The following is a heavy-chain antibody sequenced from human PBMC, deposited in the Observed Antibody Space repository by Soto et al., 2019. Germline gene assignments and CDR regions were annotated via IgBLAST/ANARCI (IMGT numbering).Heavy chain of an antibody. J-gene: IGHJ4*02. V-gene: IGHV3-13*01. D-gene: IGHD1-1*01. CDR1: GFTVSNNY. CDR3: ARGSGTSFDY. Sequence: PGGSLRLSCVASGFTVSNNYMTWVRQAPGKGLEWVSAIGTAGDTYYPGSVKGRFTISRENAKNSLYLQMNSLRAEDTAVYYCARGSGTSFDYWGQGTLVTVSS. CDR2: IGTAGDT.